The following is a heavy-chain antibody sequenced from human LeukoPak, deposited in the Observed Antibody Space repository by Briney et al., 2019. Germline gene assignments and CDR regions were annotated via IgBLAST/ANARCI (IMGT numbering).Heavy chain of an antibody. J-gene: IGHJ4*02. CDR3: TRNEI. V-gene: IGHV3-7*01. Sequence: GGSLRLSCAASGFTLSNYWMGWVRQVPRKGLEWVASINRDGGEKHYVDSVEGRFTISRDNAKNSLYLLMNSLKAEDTAVYFCTRNEIWGQGTLVTVSS. CDR1: GFTLSNYW. CDR2: INRDGGEK.